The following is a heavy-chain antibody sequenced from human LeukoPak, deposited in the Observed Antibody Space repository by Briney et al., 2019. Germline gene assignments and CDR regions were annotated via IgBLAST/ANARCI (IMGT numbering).Heavy chain of an antibody. CDR3: GGGGIAVDGTGY. CDR1: GGSFSGCY. J-gene: IGHJ4*02. CDR2: INDSGST. Sequence: PSETLSLTCAVYGGSFSGCYWSSISQPPRKGLDWIGEINDSGSTNSNPSFKSRVTIPLDTSKTQFSLKLRSVTAADTAVYYCGGGGIAVDGTGYWGQGTLVTVSS. V-gene: IGHV4-34*01. D-gene: IGHD6-19*01.